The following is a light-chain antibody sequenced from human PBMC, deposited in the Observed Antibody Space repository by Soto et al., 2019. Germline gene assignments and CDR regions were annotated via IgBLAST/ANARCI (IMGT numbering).Light chain of an antibody. V-gene: IGKV4-1*01. CDR3: QQYYDTPIT. CDR2: WAS. J-gene: IGKJ5*01. CDR1: QSVLYSSNNKNY. Sequence: DIVMTQSPDSLAVSLGERATINCKSSQSVLYSSNNKNYLAWYQQKPGQPPKLLIYWASTRESGVPDRFSGSGSGTDFTLTISSLRAEDVAVYYCQQYYDTPITFGQGTRLEIK.